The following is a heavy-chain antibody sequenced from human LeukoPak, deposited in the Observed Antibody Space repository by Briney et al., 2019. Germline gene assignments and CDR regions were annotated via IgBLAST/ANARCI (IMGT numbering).Heavy chain of an antibody. CDR3: ARGALPMYYDFWSGYYTTSPYGMDV. CDR2: IWYDGSNK. D-gene: IGHD3-3*01. Sequence: PGGSLRLSCAASGFTFSSYGMHWVRQAPGKGLEWVAVIWYDGSNKYYADSVKGRFTISRDNSKNTLYLQMNSLRAEDTAVYYCARGALPMYYDFWSGYYTTSPYGMDVWGQGTTVTVSS. CDR1: GFTFSSYG. J-gene: IGHJ6*02. V-gene: IGHV3-33*01.